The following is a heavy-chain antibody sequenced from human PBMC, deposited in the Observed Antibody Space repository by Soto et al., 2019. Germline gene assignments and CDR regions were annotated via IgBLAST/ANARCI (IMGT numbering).Heavy chain of an antibody. D-gene: IGHD6-13*01. CDR3: ASPPNEPAAGYSSSWYAEGYGMDV. V-gene: IGHV3-48*02. CDR2: ISSSSSTI. Sequence: GGSLRLSCAASGFTFSSYSMNWVRQAPGKGLEWVSYISSSSSTIYYADSVKGRFTISRDNAKNSLYLQMNSLRDEDTAVYYCASPPNEPAAGYSSSWYAEGYGMDVWGQGTTVTVSS. J-gene: IGHJ6*02. CDR1: GFTFSSYS.